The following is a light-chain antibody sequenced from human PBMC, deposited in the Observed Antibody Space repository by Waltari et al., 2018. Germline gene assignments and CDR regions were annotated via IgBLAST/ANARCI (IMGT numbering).Light chain of an antibody. V-gene: IGLV1-44*01. CDR3: ATWDDSLNGVV. J-gene: IGLJ2*01. Sequence: QSVLTQPPSASGTPGQRVTISCSGSSSNIGSNTVNWYQQLPGTAPKLLIYSHNQRPSGFPGRFSGSKSGTSASLAISGLQSEDEADYYCATWDDSLNGVVFGGGTKLTVL. CDR2: SHN. CDR1: SSNIGSNT.